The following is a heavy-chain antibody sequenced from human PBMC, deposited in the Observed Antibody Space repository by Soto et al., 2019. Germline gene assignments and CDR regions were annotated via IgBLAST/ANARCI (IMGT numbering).Heavy chain of an antibody. D-gene: IGHD2-2*01. CDR2: ISTHNANT. J-gene: IGHJ4*02. CDR1: GYTFSTYG. Sequence: VQLVQSWAEVKKPGASGKVSFKGSGYTFSTYGIRWVRPAPGQGLGWMGWISTHNANTKYAQKIQGRVTMTTDTSTSTAYMELASLTSDDSAVYYCARDYCSSARCYGPDYWGQGTLVTVSS. CDR3: ARDYCSSARCYGPDY. V-gene: IGHV1-18*01.